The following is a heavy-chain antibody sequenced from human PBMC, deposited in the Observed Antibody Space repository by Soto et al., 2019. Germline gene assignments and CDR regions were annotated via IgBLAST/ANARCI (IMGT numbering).Heavy chain of an antibody. V-gene: IGHV3-33*01. J-gene: IGHJ4*02. CDR1: GFTFSSHG. D-gene: IGHD2-15*01. CDR2: IWYDGSNK. Sequence: QVQLVESGGGVVQPGRSLRLSCAASGFTFSSHGMHWVRQAPGKGLEWVAVIWYDGSNKYYADSVKGRFSISRDNSKDTLYPQLNSLRAEDRAVSHWARWGDGKRMDYWGQGILVTVSS. CDR3: ARWGDGKRMDY.